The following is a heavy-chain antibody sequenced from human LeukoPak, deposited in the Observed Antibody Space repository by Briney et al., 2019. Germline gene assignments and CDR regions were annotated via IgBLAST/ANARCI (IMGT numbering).Heavy chain of an antibody. J-gene: IGHJ4*02. CDR3: ARSHSSGYYPSFDY. CDR2: INQDGSEI. D-gene: IGHD3-22*01. Sequence: GGSLRLSCAASGFTFSRFRMSWVRQPPGKGLEWVANINQDGSEIYYVDSVKGRFTVSTDNAKNTLYLQMNSLRAEDTAVYYCARSHSSGYYPSFDYWGQGTLVTVSS. V-gene: IGHV3-7*01. CDR1: GFTFSRFR.